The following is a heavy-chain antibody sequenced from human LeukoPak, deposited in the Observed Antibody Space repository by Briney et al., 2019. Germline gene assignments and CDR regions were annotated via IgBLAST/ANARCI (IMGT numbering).Heavy chain of an antibody. Sequence: SETLSLTCTVSGGSISSYYWSWIRQPAGKGLEWIGRIYTSGSTNYNPSLKSRVTMSVDTSKNQFSLKLSSVTAADTAVYYCARAASSYDSSGYTSSYYFDYWGQGTLVTVSS. J-gene: IGHJ4*02. CDR2: IYTSGST. CDR1: GGSISSYY. V-gene: IGHV4-4*07. CDR3: ARAASSYDSSGYTSSYYFDY. D-gene: IGHD3-22*01.